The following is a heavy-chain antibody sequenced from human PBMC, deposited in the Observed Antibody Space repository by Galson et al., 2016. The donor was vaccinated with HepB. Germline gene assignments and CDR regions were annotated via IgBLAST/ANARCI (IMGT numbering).Heavy chain of an antibody. CDR1: GASVSSNW. CDR3: ARHIAVAGTGGFDY. CDR2: TYHTGST. Sequence: TLSLTCTVSGASVSSNWWSWVRQPPGKGLDWIGETYHTGSTHFNPSLMSRVTISLDKSKNQTSLMLTSVTAADTAVYYCARHIAVAGTGGFDYWGQGALVTVSS. V-gene: IGHV4-4*02. J-gene: IGHJ4*02. D-gene: IGHD6-19*01.